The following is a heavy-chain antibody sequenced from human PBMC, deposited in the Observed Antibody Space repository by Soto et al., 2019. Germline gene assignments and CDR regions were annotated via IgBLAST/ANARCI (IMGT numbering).Heavy chain of an antibody. V-gene: IGHV1-46*01. CDR1: GYTFTSYY. CDR2: INPSGGST. Sequence: GASVKVSCKASGYTFTSYYMHWVRQAPGQGLEWMGIINPSGGSTSYAQKFQGRVTMTRDTSTSTVYMELSSLRSEDTAVYYCARETRWGYCSGGSCYVDYWGQGTLVTVS. CDR3: ARETRWGYCSGGSCYVDY. D-gene: IGHD2-15*01. J-gene: IGHJ4*02.